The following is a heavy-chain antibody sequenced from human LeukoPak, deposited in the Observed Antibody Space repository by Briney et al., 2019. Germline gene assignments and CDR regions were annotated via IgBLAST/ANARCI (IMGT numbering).Heavy chain of an antibody. D-gene: IGHD3-22*01. CDR2: MRPKKSDT. V-gene: IGHV1-8*01. J-gene: IGHJ4*02. CDR3: AGGPPEDTSSGY. Sequence: GASVKVSCKASGYSFTTYDINWVRQAPGQGLEWMGWMRPKKSDTGYARKFQDRVTLTWSISTDTAYMELNSLTAEDTAVYFCAGGPPEDTSSGYWGQGTLVTVSS. CDR1: GYSFTTYD.